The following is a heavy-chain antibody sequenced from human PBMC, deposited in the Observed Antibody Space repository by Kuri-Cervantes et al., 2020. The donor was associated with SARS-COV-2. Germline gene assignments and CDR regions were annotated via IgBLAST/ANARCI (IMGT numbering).Heavy chain of an antibody. CDR3: AKGDYVQNWYFDL. V-gene: IGHV3-21*04. D-gene: IGHD4-17*01. Sequence: GESLKISCAASGFTFSSYGMHWVRQAPGKGLEWVSAISGSSSYIYYADSVKGRFTISRDNSKNTLYVQMNSLRAEDTAVYYCAKGDYVQNWYFDLWGRGTLVTVSS. J-gene: IGHJ2*01. CDR2: ISGSSSYI. CDR1: GFTFSSYG.